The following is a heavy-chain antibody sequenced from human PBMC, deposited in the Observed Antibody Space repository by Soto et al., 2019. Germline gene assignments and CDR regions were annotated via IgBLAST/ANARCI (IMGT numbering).Heavy chain of an antibody. Sequence: QVQLVQSGAEVKKPGSSVKVSCKASGGTFSSYTISWVRQAPGQGLEWMGRIIPILGIANYAQKFQGRVTITADKSTSTAYMELRSLRSEDTAVYYCASEAERDFAWPKGLYSCGSWGQGTLVTVSS. CDR1: GGTFSSYT. D-gene: IGHD3-9*01. CDR2: IIPILGIA. J-gene: IGHJ4*02. CDR3: ASEAERDFAWPKGLYSCGS. V-gene: IGHV1-69*02.